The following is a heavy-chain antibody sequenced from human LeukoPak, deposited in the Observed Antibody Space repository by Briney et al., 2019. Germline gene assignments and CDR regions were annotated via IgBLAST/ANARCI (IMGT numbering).Heavy chain of an antibody. J-gene: IGHJ4*02. V-gene: IGHV1-18*01. CDR2: ISAYNGNT. Sequence: ASVKVSCKASGYTFTSYGISWVRQAPGQGLEWMGWISAYNGNTNYAQKLQGRVTMTTDTSTSTLHMELRGLRYDDTGVYYCARDNGHKSVDYWGQGTLVTVSS. CDR3: ARDNGHKSVDY. D-gene: IGHD3-3*01. CDR1: GYTFTSYG.